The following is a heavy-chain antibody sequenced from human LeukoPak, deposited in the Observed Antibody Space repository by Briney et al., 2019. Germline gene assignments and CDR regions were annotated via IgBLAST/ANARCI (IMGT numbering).Heavy chain of an antibody. D-gene: IGHD3-22*01. CDR3: ARYYDSNGWSYYYYYYMDV. CDR2: ISAYNGHT. Sequence: ASVKVSCKASGYTFTSYGVNWVRQAPGQGLEWMGWISAYNGHTNYAQKLQGRVTMTTDTSTSTLYMELRSLRSDDTAVYYCARYYDSNGWSYYYYYYMDVWGKGTTVTVSS. J-gene: IGHJ6*03. CDR1: GYTFTSYG. V-gene: IGHV1-18*01.